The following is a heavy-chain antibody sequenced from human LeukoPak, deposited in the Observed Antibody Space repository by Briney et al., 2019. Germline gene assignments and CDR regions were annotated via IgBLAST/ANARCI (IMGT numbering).Heavy chain of an antibody. CDR1: GFTFSSYS. J-gene: IGHJ4*02. V-gene: IGHV3-48*02. CDR3: AREPPYGDLALDY. D-gene: IGHD3-10*01. Sequence: PGGSLRLSCAASGFTFSSYSMNWVRQAPGKGREGVSYINSRSTSIHYADSVKGRFTISRDNAKNALYLLMNSLRDEDTAVYYCAREPPYGDLALDYWGQGTLVTVSS. CDR2: INSRSTSI.